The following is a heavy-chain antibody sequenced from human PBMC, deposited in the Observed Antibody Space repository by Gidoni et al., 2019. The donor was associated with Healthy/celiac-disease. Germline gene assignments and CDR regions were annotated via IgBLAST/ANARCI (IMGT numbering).Heavy chain of an antibody. Sequence: VQLVESGGGVVQPGRSLRLSCSASGFTFSSYGMHWVRQAPGKGLEWVAVISYDGSNKYYADSVKGRFTISRDNSKNTLYLQMNSLRAEDTAVYYCAKDTLWFGEFDYWGQGTLVTVSS. CDR3: AKDTLWFGEFDY. D-gene: IGHD3-10*01. CDR1: GFTFSSYG. V-gene: IGHV3-30*18. CDR2: ISYDGSNK. J-gene: IGHJ4*02.